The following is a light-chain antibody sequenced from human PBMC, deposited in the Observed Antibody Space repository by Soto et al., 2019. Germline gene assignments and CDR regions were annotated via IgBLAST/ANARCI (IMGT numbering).Light chain of an antibody. V-gene: IGKV3-11*01. Sequence: EIVLTQSPAPLSLSPGERATLSCRATQSVNSYLAWYQQKPGQAPRLLIYDASNRATGTPSRFSASGSGTGFSLTISSLEPEDGAVSYCQQRSNWPLTFGGWTKVEIK. CDR2: DAS. CDR3: QQRSNWPLT. J-gene: IGKJ4*01. CDR1: QSVNSY.